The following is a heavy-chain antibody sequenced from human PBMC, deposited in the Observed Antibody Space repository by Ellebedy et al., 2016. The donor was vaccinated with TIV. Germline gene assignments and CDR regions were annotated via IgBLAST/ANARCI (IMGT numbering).Heavy chain of an antibody. V-gene: IGHV3-48*04. J-gene: IGHJ4*02. D-gene: IGHD3-3*01. CDR3: ARDGSEWSRDY. CDR2: ISSSSSTI. CDR1: GFTFSTYS. Sequence: GGSLRLXXAASGFTFSTYSMNWVRQAPGKGLEWVSYISSSSSTIYYADSVKGRFIISRDNTKNSLFLQMNSLGVEDTAVYYCARDGSEWSRDYWGQGTLVTVSS.